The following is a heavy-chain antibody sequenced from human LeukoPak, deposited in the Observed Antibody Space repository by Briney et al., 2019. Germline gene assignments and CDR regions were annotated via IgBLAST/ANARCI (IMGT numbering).Heavy chain of an antibody. D-gene: IGHD6-6*01. V-gene: IGHV1-8*03. CDR1: GYTFTSYD. CDR2: MNPNSGNT. CDR3: ARVPAREYSSSNNNWFDP. Sequence: ASVKVSCKASGYTFTSYDINWVRQATGQGLEWMGWMNPNSGNTGYAQKFQGRVTITRNTSISTAYMELSSLRSEDTAVYYCARVPAREYSSSNNNWFDPWGQGTLVTVSS. J-gene: IGHJ5*02.